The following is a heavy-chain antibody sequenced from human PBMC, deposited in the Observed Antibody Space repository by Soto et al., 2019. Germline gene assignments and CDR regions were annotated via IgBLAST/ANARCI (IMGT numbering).Heavy chain of an antibody. J-gene: IGHJ5*01. CDR1: GFSFSTFE. D-gene: IGHD3-16*01. CDR2: ISGDGSIT. CDR3: VKGGWLDF. V-gene: IGHV3-23*01. Sequence: EVQLLESGGGLVQPGGSLRLSCAASGFSFSTFEMSWVRQAPGRGLEWVSFISGDGSITYYADAVKGRFTISRDNSKHTLYLQMNSLTAEDTAVYACVKGGWLDFWGQGTLVTVSS.